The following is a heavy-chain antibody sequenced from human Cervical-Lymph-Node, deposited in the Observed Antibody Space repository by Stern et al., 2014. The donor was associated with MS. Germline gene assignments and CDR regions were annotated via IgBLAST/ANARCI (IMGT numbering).Heavy chain of an antibody. J-gene: IGHJ5*01. Sequence: QVQLQESGPGLVKPSETVSLTCTVSGGSLTSKYWNWIRQPQGKGLEWIGYIYSDGNTNYNPSLKNRVTISLDTSTNQFSLSLTSVTAADTAVYYCARVTGRGTRQNWFDSWGQGTLLTVSS. CDR1: GGSLTSKY. CDR3: ARVTGRGTRQNWFDS. D-gene: IGHD1-26*01. CDR2: IYSDGNT. V-gene: IGHV4-59*01.